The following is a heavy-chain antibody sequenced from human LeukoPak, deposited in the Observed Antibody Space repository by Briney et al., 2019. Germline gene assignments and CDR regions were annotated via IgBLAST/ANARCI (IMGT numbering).Heavy chain of an antibody. CDR1: GGSVSSGGYY. V-gene: IGHV4-39*01. CDR3: GRDSGSYGIDY. D-gene: IGHD1-26*01. Sequence: PSETLSLTCTVSGGSVSSGGYYWSWIRQPSGKGLERIGSIYYSGSTYYNPSLTSRVSISLDTSKNQFSLKLTSVTAADTAVYYCGRDSGSYGIDYWGQGTLVTVSS. CDR2: IYYSGST. J-gene: IGHJ4*02.